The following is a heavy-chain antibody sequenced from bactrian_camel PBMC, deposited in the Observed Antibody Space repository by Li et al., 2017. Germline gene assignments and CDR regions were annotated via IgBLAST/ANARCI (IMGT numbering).Heavy chain of an antibody. CDR3: AAATSKSCPGWPYFNS. CDR2: ISTVAGTT. D-gene: IGHD5*01. Sequence: HVQLVGSGGGSVEVGGSLRLSCVGSGDIFETCGVGWYRQAPGKDRELVSRISTVAGTTNYADSVSGRFAFSQDNTKATVYLQMDSLKPEDTAMYYCAAATSKSCPGWPYFNSWGQGTQVTVS. J-gene: IGHJ6*01. V-gene: IGHV3S53*01. CDR1: GDIFETCG.